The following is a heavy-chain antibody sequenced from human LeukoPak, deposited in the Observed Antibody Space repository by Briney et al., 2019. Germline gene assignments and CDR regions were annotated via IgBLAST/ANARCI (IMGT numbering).Heavy chain of an antibody. CDR1: GFTFSSYG. CDR3: ARGVGCSSTSCYYSDY. D-gene: IGHD2-2*01. CDR2: IKQDGSEK. Sequence: PGGSLRLSCAASGFTFSSYGMHWVRQAPGKGLEWVANIKQDGSEKYYVDSVKGRFTISRDNAKNSLYLQMNSLRVEDTAVYYCARGVGCSSTSCYYSDYWGQGTLVIVSS. V-gene: IGHV3-7*01. J-gene: IGHJ4*02.